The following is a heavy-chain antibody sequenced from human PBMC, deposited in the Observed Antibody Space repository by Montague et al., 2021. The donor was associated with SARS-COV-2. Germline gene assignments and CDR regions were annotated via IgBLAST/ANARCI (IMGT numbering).Heavy chain of an antibody. J-gene: IGHJ4*02. CDR1: NGSISGNEW. Sequence: SETLSLTCVVSNGSISGNEWWSWVRQAPGKGLEWIGEIFHTGGTNYNPSLRSRVIISVDKSRNQFSLKVTSVTAADTAVYYCARGPSRLATQEFYFGYWGQGTLVSVSS. CDR2: IFHTGGT. D-gene: IGHD5-24*01. V-gene: IGHV4-4*02. CDR3: ARGPSRLATQEFYFGY.